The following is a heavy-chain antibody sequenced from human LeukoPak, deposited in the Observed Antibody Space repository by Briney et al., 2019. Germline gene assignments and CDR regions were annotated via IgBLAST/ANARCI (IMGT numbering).Heavy chain of an antibody. CDR3: ARDPQSTYSGYDNAFDY. V-gene: IGHV3-30-3*01. J-gene: IGHJ4*02. Sequence: GSLRLSCAASGFTFSSYAMHWVRQAPGKGLEWVAVISYDGSNKYYADSVKGRFTISRDNSKNTLYLQMNSLRAEDTAVYYCARDPQSTYSGYDNAFDYWGQGTLVTVSS. D-gene: IGHD5-12*01. CDR1: GFTFSSYA. CDR2: ISYDGSNK.